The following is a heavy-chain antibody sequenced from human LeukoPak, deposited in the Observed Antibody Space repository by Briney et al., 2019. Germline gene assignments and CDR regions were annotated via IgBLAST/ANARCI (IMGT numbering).Heavy chain of an antibody. CDR2: ISSSGSTI. CDR1: GFTFSDYY. D-gene: IGHD3-10*01. Sequence: GGSLRLSCAASGFTFSDYYMSWIRQAPGKGLEWVSYISSSGSTIYYADSVKGRFTISRDNAKNSLYLQMNSLRAEDTALYYCAREVATMDYYYYMDVWGKGTTVTVSS. J-gene: IGHJ6*03. V-gene: IGHV3-11*01. CDR3: AREVATMDYYYYMDV.